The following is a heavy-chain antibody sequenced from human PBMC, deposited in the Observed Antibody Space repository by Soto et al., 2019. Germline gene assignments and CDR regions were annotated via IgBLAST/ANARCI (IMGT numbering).Heavy chain of an antibody. V-gene: IGHV1-3*05. CDR1: GYTFTSYA. CDR3: ASSRIQQERYGMDV. Sequence: QVQLVQSGAEEKKPGASVKVSCKASGYTFTSYAIHWVRQAPGQRLEWMGWINAGNGNTKYSQKFQGRVTITRDTSASTAYMDLGSLISEDTDVYYCASSRIQQERYGMDVWGQGTTVTVSS. D-gene: IGHD1-1*01. J-gene: IGHJ6*02. CDR2: INAGNGNT.